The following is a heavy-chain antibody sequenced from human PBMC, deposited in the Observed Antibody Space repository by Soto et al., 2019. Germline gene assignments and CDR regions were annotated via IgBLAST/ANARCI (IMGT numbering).Heavy chain of an antibody. D-gene: IGHD7-27*01. J-gene: IGHJ6*02. CDR2: IYYSGST. V-gene: IGHV4-59*01. Sequence: SETLSLTCTVSGGSISSYYWSWIRQPPGKGLEWIGYIYYSGSTNYNPSLKSRVTISVDTSKNQFSLKLSSVTAADTAVYYCARAGGLGCDYYYGMDVWGQGTTVTVSS. CDR3: ARAGGLGCDYYYGMDV. CDR1: GGSISSYY.